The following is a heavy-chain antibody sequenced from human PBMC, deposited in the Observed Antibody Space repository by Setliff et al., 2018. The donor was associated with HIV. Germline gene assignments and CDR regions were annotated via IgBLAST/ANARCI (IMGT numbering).Heavy chain of an antibody. CDR3: ASAPPDIVATSDYWYFDV. Sequence: SVKVSCKASRGTFNRYTISWLRQALGQGLEWMGGIIPMYGTTKYAKKFKGRVTLTADESTSTAYMELSGLKSEDTALYYCASAPPDIVATSDYWYFDVWGRGTLVTVAS. V-gene: IGHV1-69*13. CDR1: RGTFNRYT. J-gene: IGHJ2*01. CDR2: IIPMYGTT. D-gene: IGHD5-12*01.